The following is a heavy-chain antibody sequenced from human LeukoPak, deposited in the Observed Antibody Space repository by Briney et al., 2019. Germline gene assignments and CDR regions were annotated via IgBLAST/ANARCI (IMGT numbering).Heavy chain of an antibody. J-gene: IGHJ5*02. CDR1: GGSISRYS. CDR2: IFYSGNT. V-gene: IGHV4-59*01. Sequence: SETLSLTCTVSGGSISRYSWSWIRQPPGKGLEWIGNIFYSGNTNYNPSLKSRVTISIDTSQNQFSLKLSSVTAADTAIYYSARHYNWFDPWGQGILVTVSS. CDR3: ARHYNWFDP.